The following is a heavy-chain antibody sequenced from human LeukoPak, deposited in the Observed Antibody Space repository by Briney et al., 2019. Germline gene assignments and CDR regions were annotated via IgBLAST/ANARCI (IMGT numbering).Heavy chain of an antibody. CDR1: GFTVSSNY. D-gene: IGHD5-18*01. CDR3: VRVGYSYGYGDWNHFDY. Sequence: PGGSLRLSSAASGFTVSSNYMSWVRQAPGKGLEWVSIIYSGGSTCYADSVKGRFTISRDNSKNTLYLQMNSLRAEDTAVYFCVRVGYSYGYGDWNHFDYWGQGTLVTVSS. J-gene: IGHJ4*02. CDR2: IYSGGST. V-gene: IGHV3-66*02.